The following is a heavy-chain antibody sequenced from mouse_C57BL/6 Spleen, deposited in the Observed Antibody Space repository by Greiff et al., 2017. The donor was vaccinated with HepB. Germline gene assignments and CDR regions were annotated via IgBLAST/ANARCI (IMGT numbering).Heavy chain of an antibody. CDR3: ATRSYAMDY. J-gene: IGHJ4*01. CDR1: GYTFSSYW. V-gene: IGHV1-50*01. Sequence: VQLQQSGAELVKPGASVKLSCKASGYTFSSYWMQWVKQRPGQGLEWIGEIDPSDSYTNYNQKFKGKATLTVDTSSSTSDMQLSSLTSEDSAVYDCATRSYAMDYWGQGTSVTVSS. CDR2: IDPSDSYT.